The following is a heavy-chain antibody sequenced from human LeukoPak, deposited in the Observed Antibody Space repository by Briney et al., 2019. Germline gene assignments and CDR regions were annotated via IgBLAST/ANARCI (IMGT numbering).Heavy chain of an antibody. V-gene: IGHV3-48*03. Sequence: PGGSLRLSCVASGFTFSSYEMNWVRQAPGKGLEWVSHIRSSGSTKYYADSVKGRFTISRDNAKNSLYLQMNSLRAEDTAVYYCARDGYSYGFFDYWGQGSLVTVSS. CDR2: IRSSGSTK. D-gene: IGHD5-18*01. J-gene: IGHJ4*02. CDR3: ARDGYSYGFFDY. CDR1: GFTFSSYE.